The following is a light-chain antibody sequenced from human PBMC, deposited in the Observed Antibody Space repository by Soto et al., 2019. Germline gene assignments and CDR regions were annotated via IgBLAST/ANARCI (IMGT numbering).Light chain of an antibody. J-gene: IGLJ1*01. Sequence: QSAMTQPASVSGSPGQSMTISWTGTSSDVGNYIFVSWYRQHPGKAPKLMIYDINNRPSGVSNRFSGSKSGNTASLTISGLQAEDEADYYCVSYTTSASYVFGTGTKVTVL. CDR1: SSDVGNYIF. V-gene: IGLV2-14*01. CDR3: VSYTTSASYV. CDR2: DIN.